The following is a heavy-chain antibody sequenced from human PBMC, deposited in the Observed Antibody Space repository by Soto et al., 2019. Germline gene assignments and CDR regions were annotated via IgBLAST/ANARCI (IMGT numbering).Heavy chain of an antibody. CDR1: GFTFEDFS. Sequence: LGGSLRLSCVASGFTFEDFSMNWVRQVPGRGLEWVSGITWDSDTKGYADSVKGRFTISRDNAKNSLSLQMNSLRPEDTALYYCAKDLSTVTATIATFCMDVWGQGTTVTVSS. J-gene: IGHJ6*02. V-gene: IGHV3-9*01. CDR2: ITWDSDTK. D-gene: IGHD2-21*01. CDR3: AKDLSTVTATIATFCMDV.